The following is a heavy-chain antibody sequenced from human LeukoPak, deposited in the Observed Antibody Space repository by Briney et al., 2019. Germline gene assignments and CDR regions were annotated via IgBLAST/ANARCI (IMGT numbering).Heavy chain of an antibody. CDR3: AREYCSGGSCGKGFDY. J-gene: IGHJ4*02. V-gene: IGHV4-30-4*08. D-gene: IGHD2-15*01. Sequence: SETLSLXCTVSGGSISSADYYWSWIRQPPGKGLEWVGYIYYSGSTYYNPSLKSRVTISVDTSKNQFSLKLSSVTAADTAVYYCAREYCSGGSCGKGFDYWGQGTLVTVSS. CDR2: IYYSGST. CDR1: GGSISSADYY.